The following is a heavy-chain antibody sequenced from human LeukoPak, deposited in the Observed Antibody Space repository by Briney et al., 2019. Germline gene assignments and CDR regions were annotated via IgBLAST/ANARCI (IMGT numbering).Heavy chain of an antibody. CDR2: ISSSGSTI. CDR1: GFTFSSYE. V-gene: IGHV3-48*03. CDR3: ARSELGYYYHYMDV. Sequence: GGSLRLSCAASGFTFSSYEMNWVRQAPGKGLEWVSYISSSGSTIYYADSVKGRFTISRDNAKNSLYLQMNSLRAEDTAVYYCARSELGYYYHYMDVWGKGTTVTVSS. J-gene: IGHJ6*03. D-gene: IGHD7-27*01.